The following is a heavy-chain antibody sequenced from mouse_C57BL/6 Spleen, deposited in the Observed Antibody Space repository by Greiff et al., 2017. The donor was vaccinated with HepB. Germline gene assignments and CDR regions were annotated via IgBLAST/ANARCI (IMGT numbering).Heavy chain of an antibody. V-gene: IGHV3-8*01. CDR3: ARRTTVAHWYFDV. D-gene: IGHD1-1*01. CDR1: GYSITSDY. CDR2: ISYSGST. J-gene: IGHJ1*03. Sequence: EVQLQESGPGLAKPSQSLSLTCSVSGYSITSDYWNWIRKFPGNKLEYMGYISYSGSTDYNPSLKSRNSITRYTSKNQYYLQLNSVTTEDSATYYCARRTTVAHWYFDVWGTGTTVTVAS.